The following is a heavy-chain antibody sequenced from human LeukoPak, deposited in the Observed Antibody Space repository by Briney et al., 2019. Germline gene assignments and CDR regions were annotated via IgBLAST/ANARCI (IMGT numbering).Heavy chain of an antibody. CDR2: IRSTTDGGTI. D-gene: IGHD3-16*01. V-gene: IGHV3-15*01. CDR3: STLRMPKGGGLRLYFYDY. Sequence: PGGSLRLSCAASGFTFSNAWMSWVRQAPGKGLEWVGRIRSTTDGGTIDYAAPVKGRFTVSRDDSINTLYLELNGLKTEDTAVYYCSTLRMPKGGGLRLYFYDYWGQGALVTVSS. J-gene: IGHJ4*02. CDR1: GFTFSNAW.